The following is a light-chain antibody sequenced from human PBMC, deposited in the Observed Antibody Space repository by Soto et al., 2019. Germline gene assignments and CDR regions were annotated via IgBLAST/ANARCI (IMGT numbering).Light chain of an antibody. CDR3: QQLLSYPIT. CDR1: QSVGTW. Sequence: VTVTCRASQSVGTWLAWYQQKPGRAPNLLIYDASTLASAVPSRFSGSGSGTSFTLTISSLQPEDLATYYCQQLLSYPITFGQGTRLEIK. CDR2: DAS. V-gene: IGKV1-5*01. J-gene: IGKJ5*01.